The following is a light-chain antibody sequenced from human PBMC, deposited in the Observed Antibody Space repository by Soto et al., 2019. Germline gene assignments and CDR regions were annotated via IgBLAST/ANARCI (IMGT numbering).Light chain of an antibody. V-gene: IGKV1-39*01. CDR2: GAS. Sequence: DIQVTQYPSSLSASVGDIVTITCRASQAITSYLNWYQQKPGKAPQLLIYGASRLQSGVPSRFSGSGYGTDFTLTITSLQPEDFATYYCQQSYNTPPITFGQGTRLEIK. CDR1: QAITSY. CDR3: QQSYNTPPIT. J-gene: IGKJ5*01.